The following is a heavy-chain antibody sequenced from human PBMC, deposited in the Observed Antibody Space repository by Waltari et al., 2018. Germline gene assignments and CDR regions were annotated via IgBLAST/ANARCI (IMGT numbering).Heavy chain of an antibody. CDR1: GGSISSYY. J-gene: IGHJ3*02. V-gene: IGHV4-4*07. Sequence: QVQLQESGPGLVKPSETLSLTCTVSGGSISSYYWSWIRQPAGKGLEWIGRIYTSGSTNYNPSLKSRVTMSVDTSKNQFSLKLSSVTAADTAVYYCARDGPGDYDFWSGYNDAFDIWGQGTMVTVSS. D-gene: IGHD3-3*01. CDR2: IYTSGST. CDR3: ARDGPGDYDFWSGYNDAFDI.